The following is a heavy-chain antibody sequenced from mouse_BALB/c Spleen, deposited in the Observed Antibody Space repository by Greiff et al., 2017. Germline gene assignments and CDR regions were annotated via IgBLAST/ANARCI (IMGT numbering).Heavy chain of an antibody. CDR3: ARDGAYYFDY. CDR2: IRNKANGYTT. V-gene: IGHV7-3*02. Sequence: EVQRVESGGGLVQPGGSLRLSCATSGFTFTDYYMSWVRQPPGKALEWLGFIRNKANGYTTEYSASVKGRFTISRDNSQSILYLQMNTLRAEDSATYYCARDGAYYFDYWGQGTTLTVSS. J-gene: IGHJ2*01. CDR1: GFTFTDYY.